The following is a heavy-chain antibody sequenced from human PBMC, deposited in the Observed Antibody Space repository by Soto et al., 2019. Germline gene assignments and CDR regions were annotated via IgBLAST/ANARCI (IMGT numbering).Heavy chain of an antibody. V-gene: IGHV1-18*01. Sequence: ASVKVSCKASGYTFTSYGISWVRQAPGQGLEWMGWISAYNGNTNYAQKLQGRGTMTTDTSTSTAYMELRSLRSDDTAVYYCARDLLATIVVVPAASDPIDYWGQGTLVTVSS. J-gene: IGHJ4*02. CDR2: ISAYNGNT. D-gene: IGHD2-2*01. CDR3: ARDLLATIVVVPAASDPIDY. CDR1: GYTFTSYG.